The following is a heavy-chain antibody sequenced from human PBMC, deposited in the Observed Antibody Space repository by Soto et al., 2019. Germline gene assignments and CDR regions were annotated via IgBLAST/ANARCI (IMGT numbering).Heavy chain of an antibody. CDR3: ASGGSNVVVPAAYYYYYGMDV. CDR1: GFTFSSYG. Sequence: GGSLRLSCAASGFTFSSYGMHWVRQAPGKGLEWVAVISYDGSNKYYADSVKGRFTISRDNSKNTLYLQMNSLRAEDTAVYYCASGGSNVVVPAAYYYYYGMDVWGQGTTVTVSS. J-gene: IGHJ6*02. V-gene: IGHV3-30*03. D-gene: IGHD2-2*01. CDR2: ISYDGSNK.